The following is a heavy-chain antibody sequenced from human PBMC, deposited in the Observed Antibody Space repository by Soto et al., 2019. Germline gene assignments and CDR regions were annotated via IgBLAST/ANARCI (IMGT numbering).Heavy chain of an antibody. V-gene: IGHV4-30-2*01. CDR2: IYYSGTT. Sequence: PSETLSLTCTVSNGSVSSGTYSWSWVRQPPGKGLEWIGYIYYSGTTYYTPSLKSRLTMSMDRANDHFSLKLTSVTAADTAVYFCDRGHYYYGMDVWGQVITVTVS. CDR3: DRGHYYYGMDV. J-gene: IGHJ6*02. CDR1: NGSVSSGTYS.